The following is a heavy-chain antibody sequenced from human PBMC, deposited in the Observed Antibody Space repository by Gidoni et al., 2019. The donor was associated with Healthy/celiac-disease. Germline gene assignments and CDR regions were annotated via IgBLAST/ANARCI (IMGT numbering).Heavy chain of an antibody. D-gene: IGHD6-13*01. CDR2: IYYSGST. CDR1: GGSISSSSYY. CDR3: ARIQQLAPQAVDY. Sequence: QLQLQESGPGLVKPSETLSLTCTVSGGSISSSSYYWGWIRQPPGKGLEWIGSIYYSGSTYYNPSLKSRVTISVDTSKNQFSLKLSSVTAADTAVYYCARIQQLAPQAVDYWGQGTLVTVSS. V-gene: IGHV4-39*01. J-gene: IGHJ4*02.